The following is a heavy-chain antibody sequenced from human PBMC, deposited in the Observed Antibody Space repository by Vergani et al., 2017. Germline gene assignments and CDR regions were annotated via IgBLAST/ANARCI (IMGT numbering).Heavy chain of an antibody. J-gene: IGHJ4*02. D-gene: IGHD3-22*01. CDR2: IKQDESEK. Sequence: EVQLLESGGGLVQPGGSLRLSCAASGFTFSSYWMTWVRQAPGKGLEWVANIKQDESEKYYVDSVKGRFTISRDNAKNSLYLQMNSLRAEDTAVYYCARADSSGYYTFDSWGQGTLVTVSS. V-gene: IGHV3-7*03. CDR3: ARADSSGYYTFDS. CDR1: GFTFSSYW.